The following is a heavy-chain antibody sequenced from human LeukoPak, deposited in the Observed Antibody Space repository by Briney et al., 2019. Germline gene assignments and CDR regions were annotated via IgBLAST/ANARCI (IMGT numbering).Heavy chain of an antibody. Sequence: SETLSLTCTVSGGSINTYYWSWIRQPPGKELEWIGYIFYSGSTNYNPSLKSRVTISVDTSNNQFSLKLNSVIAADTAVYYCARSRSASGSSHWFDPWGQGTLVTVSS. D-gene: IGHD3-10*01. V-gene: IGHV4-59*01. J-gene: IGHJ5*02. CDR3: ARSRSASGSSHWFDP. CDR2: IFYSGST. CDR1: GGSINTYY.